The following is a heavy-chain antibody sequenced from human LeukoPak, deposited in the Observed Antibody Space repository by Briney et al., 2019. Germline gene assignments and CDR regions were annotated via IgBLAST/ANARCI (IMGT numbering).Heavy chain of an antibody. D-gene: IGHD3-16*01. V-gene: IGHV3-30*18. J-gene: IGHJ6*02. CDR2: ISYDGGQK. CDR1: GFTFTSYG. Sequence: GGSLRLSCAASGFTFTSYGMHWVRQAPGKGLECMAVISYDGGQKYYADSVKGRFTISRDDSKNTLYLQMNSLRAEDTAVYYCAKGVRGRSSDGMDVWGQGTTVTVSS. CDR3: AKGVRGRSSDGMDV.